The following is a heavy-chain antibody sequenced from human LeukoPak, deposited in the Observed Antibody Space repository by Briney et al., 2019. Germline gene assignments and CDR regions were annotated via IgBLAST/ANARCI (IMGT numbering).Heavy chain of an antibody. CDR3: ARGGPAAIPGWKKMDY. Sequence: SETLSFTCTVSGGSISSYYWSWIRQPPGKGLEWIGYIYYSGSTNYNPSLKSRVTISVDTSKNQFSLKLSSVTAADTAVYYCARGGPAAIPGWKKMDYWGQGTLVTVSS. D-gene: IGHD2-2*02. CDR2: IYYSGST. J-gene: IGHJ4*02. V-gene: IGHV4-59*01. CDR1: GGSISSYY.